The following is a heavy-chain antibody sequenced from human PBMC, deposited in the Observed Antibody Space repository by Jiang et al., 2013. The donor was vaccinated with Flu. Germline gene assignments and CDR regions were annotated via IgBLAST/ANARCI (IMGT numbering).Heavy chain of an antibody. CDR1: GGSISSSSYY. CDR3: ARLWDTAGHGDY. V-gene: IGHV4-39*01. CDR2: IYYSGST. D-gene: IGHD5-18*01. Sequence: GSGLVKPSETLSLTCTVSGGSISSSSYYWGWIRQPPGKGLEWIGSIYYSGSTYYNPSLKSRVTISVDTSKNQFSLKLSSVTAADTAVYYCARLWDTAGHGDYWGQGTLVTVSS. J-gene: IGHJ4*02.